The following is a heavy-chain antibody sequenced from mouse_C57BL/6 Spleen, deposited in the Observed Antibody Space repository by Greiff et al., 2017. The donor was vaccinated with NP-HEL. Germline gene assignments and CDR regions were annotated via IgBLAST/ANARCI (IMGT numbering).Heavy chain of an antibody. V-gene: IGHV5-9-1*02. CDR2: ISSGGDYI. J-gene: IGHJ3*01. CDR1: GFTFSSYA. CDR3: TRWGYDYDGFAY. Sequence: EVKLVESGEGLVKPGGSLKLSCAASGFTFSSYAMSWVRQTPEKRLEWVAYISSGGDYIYYADTVKGRFTISRDNARNTLYLQMSSLKSEDTAMYYCTRWGYDYDGFAYWGQGTLVTVSA. D-gene: IGHD2-4*01.